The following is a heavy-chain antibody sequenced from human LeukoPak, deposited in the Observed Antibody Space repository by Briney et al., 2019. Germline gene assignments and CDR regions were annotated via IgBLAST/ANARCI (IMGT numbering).Heavy chain of an antibody. V-gene: IGHV1-8*01. CDR1: GYTFTSYD. D-gene: IGHD3-3*01. J-gene: IGHJ5*02. CDR2: MNPNSGNT. Sequence: ASVKVSCKASGYTFTSYDINWVRQATGQGLEWMGWMNPNSGNTGYAQKFQGRVTMTRNTSISTAYMELSSPRSEDTAVYYCARGEEYYDFWSGSNWFDPWGQGTLVTVSS. CDR3: ARGEEYYDFWSGSNWFDP.